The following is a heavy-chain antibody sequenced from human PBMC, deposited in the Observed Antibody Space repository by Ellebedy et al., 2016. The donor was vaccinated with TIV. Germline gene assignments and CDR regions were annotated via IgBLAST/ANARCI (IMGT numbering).Heavy chain of an antibody. CDR3: ARHDSSGYDAFDI. CDR2: INPSGGST. Sequence: ASVKVSCKASGYTFTSYYMHWVRQAPGQGLEWMGIINPSGGSTSYAQKFQGGVTMTRDTSTSTVYMELSSLRSEDTAVYYCARHDSSGYDAFDIWGQGTMVTVSS. D-gene: IGHD3-22*01. CDR1: GYTFTSYY. J-gene: IGHJ3*02. V-gene: IGHV1-46*03.